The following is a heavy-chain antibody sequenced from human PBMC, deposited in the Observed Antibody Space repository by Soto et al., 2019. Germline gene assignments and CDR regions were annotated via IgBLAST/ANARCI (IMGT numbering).Heavy chain of an antibody. D-gene: IGHD3-22*01. CDR3: ARAERSYYYDSSGYCNWFDP. J-gene: IGHJ5*02. CDR2: IIPIFGTA. CDR1: GGTFSSYA. Sequence: ASVKVSCKASGGTFSSYAISWVRQAPGQGLEWMGGIIPIFGTANYAQKFQGRVTITADESTCTAYMELSSLRSEDTAVYYCARAERSYYYDSSGYCNWFDPWGQGTLVTVSS. V-gene: IGHV1-69*13.